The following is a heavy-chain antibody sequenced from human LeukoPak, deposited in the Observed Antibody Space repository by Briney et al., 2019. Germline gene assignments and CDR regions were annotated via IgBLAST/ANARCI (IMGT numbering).Heavy chain of an antibody. V-gene: IGHV4-34*01. CDR1: GGSFSGYY. D-gene: IGHD6-13*01. CDR3: ASFGHSSSWSAVDDAFDI. CDR2: INHSGST. J-gene: IGHJ3*02. Sequence: SETLSLTCAVYGGSFSGYYWSWIRQPPGKGLEWIGEINHSGSTNYNPSLKSRVTISVDTSKNQFSLKLSSVTAADTAVYYCASFGHSSSWSAVDDAFDIWGQGTMVTVSS.